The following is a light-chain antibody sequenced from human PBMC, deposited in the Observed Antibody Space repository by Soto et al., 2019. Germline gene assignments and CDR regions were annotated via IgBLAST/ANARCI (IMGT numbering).Light chain of an antibody. CDR2: GNS. J-gene: IGLJ1*01. Sequence: QSVLTQPPSVSGAPGQRVTISCTGSSSNIGAGYDVHWYQQLPGTAPKLLSYGNSNRPSGVPDRFSGSKSGTSASLAITGLQDEDEADYYCQSYDSSLSVFGTGTKLTVL. V-gene: IGLV1-40*01. CDR1: SSNIGAGYD. CDR3: QSYDSSLSV.